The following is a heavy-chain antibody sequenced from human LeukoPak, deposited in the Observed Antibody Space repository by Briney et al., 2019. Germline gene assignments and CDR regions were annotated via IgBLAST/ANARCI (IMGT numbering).Heavy chain of an antibody. CDR2: IIAGNGNT. V-gene: IGHV1-3*01. CDR1: GYTFTTYP. D-gene: IGHD6-13*01. CDR3: ATVSGYSSSWFDY. Sequence: ASVKVSCKASGYTFTTYPIHWVRQAPGQRLEWMGWIIAGNGNTKYSQKFQGRVTITRDTSASTAYMELSSLRSQDTAVYYCATVSGYSSSWFDYWGQGTLVTVSS. J-gene: IGHJ4*02.